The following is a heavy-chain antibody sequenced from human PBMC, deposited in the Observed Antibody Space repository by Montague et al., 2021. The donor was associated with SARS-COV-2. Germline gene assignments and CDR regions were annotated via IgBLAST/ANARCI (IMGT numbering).Heavy chain of an antibody. V-gene: IGHV4-59*01. CDR1: GGSISSYY. CDR2: LHHSGST. CDR3: ARGGGGFALDY. D-gene: IGHD4-23*01. J-gene: IGHJ4*02. Sequence: SETLSLTCTVSGGSISSYYWSWIRQPPGKGLEFAGYLHHSGSTSYNFAHRSRVTISLATSKNQFSLQLGSMTAADTAVYYCARGGGGFALDYWGQGTLVTVSS.